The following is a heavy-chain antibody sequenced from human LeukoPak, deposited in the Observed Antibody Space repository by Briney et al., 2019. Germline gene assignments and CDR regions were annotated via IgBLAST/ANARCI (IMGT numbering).Heavy chain of an antibody. V-gene: IGHV3-53*01. J-gene: IGHJ4*02. CDR3: ARDLNWETY. D-gene: IGHD1-1*01. Sequence: GGSLRLSCTVSGFTVSSNSMSWVRQAPGKGLEWVSFIYSDNTHYSDSVKGRFTISRDNAKNSLYLQMNSLRAEDTAVYYCARDLNWETYWGQGTLVTVSS. CDR2: IYSDNT. CDR1: GFTVSSNS.